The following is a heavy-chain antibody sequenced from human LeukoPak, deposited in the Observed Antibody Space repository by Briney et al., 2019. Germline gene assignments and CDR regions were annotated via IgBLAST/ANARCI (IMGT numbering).Heavy chain of an antibody. V-gene: IGHV3-23*01. CDR1: GFTFSNYG. CDR3: ANDLGWIQLNLG. Sequence: GGSLRLSCTASGFTFSNYGMNWVRQAPGKGLEWVSGITANVGTTYYGDSVKGRFTISRDNSKNTVYLQMNSLRAEDTAVYYCANDLGWIQLNLGRGQGTLVTVSS. CDR2: ITANVGTT. J-gene: IGHJ4*02. D-gene: IGHD5-18*01.